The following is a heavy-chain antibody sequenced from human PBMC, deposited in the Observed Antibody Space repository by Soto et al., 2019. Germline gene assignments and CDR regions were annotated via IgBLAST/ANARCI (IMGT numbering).Heavy chain of an antibody. Sequence: GGSLRLSCAASGFTFSSYAMHWVRQAPGKGLEWVAVISYDGSNKYYADSVKGRFTISRDNSKNTLYLQMNSLRAEDTAVYYCASYTNRYSSSWYGPLGYWGQGTLVTVSS. V-gene: IGHV3-30-3*01. D-gene: IGHD6-13*01. CDR2: ISYDGSNK. J-gene: IGHJ4*02. CDR3: ASYTNRYSSSWYGPLGY. CDR1: GFTFSSYA.